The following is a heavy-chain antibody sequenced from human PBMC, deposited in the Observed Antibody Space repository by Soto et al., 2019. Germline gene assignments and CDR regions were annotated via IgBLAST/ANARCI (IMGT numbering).Heavy chain of an antibody. CDR2: ISSSGSTI. CDR1: GFTFSSYE. Sequence: EVQLVESGGGLVQPGGSLRLSCAASGFTFSSYEMNWVRQAPGKGLEWVSYISSSGSTIYYADSVKGRLTISRDNAKNSLYFQMNSLRDGDSAVDYCARDLFTEYYYYYYGMDVWGQGTTVTVSS. V-gene: IGHV3-48*03. CDR3: ARDLFTEYYYYYYGMDV. J-gene: IGHJ6*02. D-gene: IGHD3-10*02.